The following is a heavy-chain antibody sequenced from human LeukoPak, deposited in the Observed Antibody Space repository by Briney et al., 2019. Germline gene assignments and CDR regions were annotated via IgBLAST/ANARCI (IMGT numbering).Heavy chain of an antibody. CDR1: GXTFSSYS. V-gene: IGHV3-21*01. CDR3: ARSYYYDSSGYYY. J-gene: IGHJ4*02. D-gene: IGHD3-22*01. CDR2: ISSSSSYI. Sequence: PGGSLRLSCAASGXTFSSYSVNWVRQAPGKGLEWVSSISSSSSYIYYADSVKGRFTISRDNAKNSLYLQMNSLRAEDTAVYYCARSYYYDSSGYYYWGQGTLVTVSS.